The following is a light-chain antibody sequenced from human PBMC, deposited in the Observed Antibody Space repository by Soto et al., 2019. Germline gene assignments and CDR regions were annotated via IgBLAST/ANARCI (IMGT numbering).Light chain of an antibody. CDR3: QQFDSSVT. Sequence: EIVLTQSPGSLSLSPGERATLSCRASQSLSSTFFAWYQQRPGQAPRLLMYGASSRAAGIPERFSGSGSGTDFTLTISKLEPEDFAVYYWQQFDSSVTFGQGTKVEIK. V-gene: IGKV3-20*01. J-gene: IGKJ1*01. CDR2: GAS. CDR1: QSLSSTF.